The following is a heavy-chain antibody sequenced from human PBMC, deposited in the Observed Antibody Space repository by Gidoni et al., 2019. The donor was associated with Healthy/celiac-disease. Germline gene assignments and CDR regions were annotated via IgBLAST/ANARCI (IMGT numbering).Heavy chain of an antibody. CDR2: ISGSGGST. D-gene: IGHD3-3*01. CDR1: GFTFSRYA. V-gene: IGHV3-23*01. Sequence: EVQLLESGGGLVQPGGSLRLSCAASGFTFSRYAMSWVRHAPGKGLEWVSAISGSGGSTYYADSVKGRFTISRDNSKNTLYLQMNSLRAEDTAVYYCAKDPFARRGLRFLEWLLSPFDYWGQGTLVTVSS. J-gene: IGHJ4*02. CDR3: AKDPFARRGLRFLEWLLSPFDY.